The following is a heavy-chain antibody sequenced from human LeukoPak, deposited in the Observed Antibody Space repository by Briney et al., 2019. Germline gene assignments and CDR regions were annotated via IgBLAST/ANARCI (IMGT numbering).Heavy chain of an antibody. J-gene: IGHJ4*02. Sequence: PGGSLRLSCAASGFTFSSYSMNWVRQAPGKGLEWASSISSSSSYIYYADSVKGRFTISRDNAKNSLYLQMNSLRAEDTAVYYCARVARDYDSSGYGYWGQGTVVTVSS. CDR1: GFTFSSYS. V-gene: IGHV3-21*01. D-gene: IGHD3-22*01. CDR2: ISSSSSYI. CDR3: ARVARDYDSSGYGY.